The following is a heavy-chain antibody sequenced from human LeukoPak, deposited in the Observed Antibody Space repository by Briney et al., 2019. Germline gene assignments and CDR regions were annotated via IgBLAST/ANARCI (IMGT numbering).Heavy chain of an antibody. CDR1: GGSISSTNYY. CDR3: ARLYRDSRGYYWFDP. D-gene: IGHD3-22*01. V-gene: IGHV4-39*01. J-gene: IGHJ5*02. CDR2: VYYSGST. Sequence: SETLSLTCTVSGGSISSTNYYWGWIRQPPGRGLEWIGSVYYSGSTYSNPSLKSRVTVSVDTSKSQFSLKLTSVTAADTAVYYCARLYRDSRGYYWFDPWGQGTLVTVSS.